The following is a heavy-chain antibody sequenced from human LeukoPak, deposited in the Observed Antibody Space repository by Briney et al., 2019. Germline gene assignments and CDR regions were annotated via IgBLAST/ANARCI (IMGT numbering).Heavy chain of an antibody. D-gene: IGHD3-10*01. V-gene: IGHV4-39*01. CDR2: IYSSGST. Sequence: KTSETLSLTCTVSGGSISSYYWSWIRQPPGKGLEWIGSIYSSGSTYYNPSLKSRVTISVDTSKNQFSLNLSSVPASDTAVYYCARRGGSGRSFDYWGQGILVTVSS. CDR1: GGSISSYY. J-gene: IGHJ4*02. CDR3: ARRGGSGRSFDY.